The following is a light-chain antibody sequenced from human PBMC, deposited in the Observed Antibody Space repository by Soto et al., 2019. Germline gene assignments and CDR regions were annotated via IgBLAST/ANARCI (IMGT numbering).Light chain of an antibody. CDR1: QSVSSN. CDR3: QQYNNWPPWT. CDR2: AAS. V-gene: IGKV3-15*01. J-gene: IGKJ1*01. Sequence: EIVMTQSPATLSVSPGERVTLSCRASQSVSSNLAWYQYIPGQAPRLLIYAASTRATDIPARFSGSGSGTEFTLTISSLQSEECAVYYCQQYNNWPPWTFCQGTNVDIK.